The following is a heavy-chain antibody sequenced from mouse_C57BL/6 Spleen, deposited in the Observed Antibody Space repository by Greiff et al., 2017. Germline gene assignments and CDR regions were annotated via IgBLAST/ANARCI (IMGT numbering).Heavy chain of an antibody. Sequence: VQLQQPGAELVKPGASVKMSCKASGYTFTSYWITWVKQRPGQGLEWIGDIYPGSGSTNYNEKFKSKATLTVDTSSSTAYMQLSSLTSEDSAVYYCARSITTAPYYFDYWGQGTTLTVSS. V-gene: IGHV1-55*01. CDR3: ARSITTAPYYFDY. J-gene: IGHJ2*01. D-gene: IGHD1-2*01. CDR1: GYTFTSYW. CDR2: IYPGSGST.